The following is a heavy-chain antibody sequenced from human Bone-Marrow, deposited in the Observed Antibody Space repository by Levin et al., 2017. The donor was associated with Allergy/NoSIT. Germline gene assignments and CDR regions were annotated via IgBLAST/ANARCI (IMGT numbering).Heavy chain of an antibody. CDR1: GFTFSSYA. D-gene: IGHD5-12*01. CDR3: AKGYSGYDLTPPYDY. Sequence: TGGSLRLSCAASGFTFSSYAMSWVRQAPGKGLEWVSAISGSGGSTYYADSVKGRFTISRDNSKNTLYLQMNSLRAEDTAVYYCAKGYSGYDLTPPYDYWGQGTLVTVSS. CDR2: ISGSGGST. J-gene: IGHJ4*02. V-gene: IGHV3-23*01.